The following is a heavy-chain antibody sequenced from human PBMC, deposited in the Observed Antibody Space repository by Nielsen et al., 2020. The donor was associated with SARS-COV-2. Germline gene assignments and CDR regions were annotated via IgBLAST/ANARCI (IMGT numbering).Heavy chain of an antibody. CDR2: INHSGST. Sequence: SETLSLTCAVYGGSFSGYYWSWIRQPPGKGLEWIGEINHSGSTNYNPSLKSRVTISVDTSKNQFSLKLSSVTAADTAVYYCARGIGGRGQTLRRWRFDPWGQGTLVTVSS. J-gene: IGHJ5*02. CDR1: GGSFSGYY. V-gene: IGHV4-34*01. CDR3: ARGIGGRGQTLRRWRFDP. D-gene: IGHD4-23*01.